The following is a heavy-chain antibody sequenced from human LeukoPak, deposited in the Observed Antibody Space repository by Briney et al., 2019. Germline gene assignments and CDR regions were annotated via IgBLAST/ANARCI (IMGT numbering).Heavy chain of an antibody. CDR2: IYTSGST. Sequence: PSETLSLTCTVSGGSISSYYWSWIRQPAGKGLEWIGRIYTSGSTNYNPSLKSRVTMSVDTSKNQFSLKLSSVTAADTAAYYCASYDWSYGASYWGQGTLVTVSS. D-gene: IGHD5-12*01. CDR1: GGSISSYY. J-gene: IGHJ4*02. CDR3: ASYDWSYGASY. V-gene: IGHV4-4*07.